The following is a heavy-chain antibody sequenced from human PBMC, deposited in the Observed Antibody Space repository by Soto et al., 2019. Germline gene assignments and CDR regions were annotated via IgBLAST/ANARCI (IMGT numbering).Heavy chain of an antibody. Sequence: QLQLQESGPGLVKPSETLSLTCTVSGGSISSSSYYWGWIRQPPGKGLEWIGSIYYSGSTYYNPSLKSRVTISVDTSKNQFSLKRSSVTAADTAVYYCASHDLRWCSGGSCYENWFDPWGQGTLVTVSS. CDR3: ASHDLRWCSGGSCYENWFDP. V-gene: IGHV4-39*01. CDR2: IYYSGST. D-gene: IGHD2-15*01. J-gene: IGHJ5*02. CDR1: GGSISSSSYY.